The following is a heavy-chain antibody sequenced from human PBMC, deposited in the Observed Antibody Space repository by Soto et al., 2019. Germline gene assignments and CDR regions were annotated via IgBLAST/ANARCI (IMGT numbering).Heavy chain of an antibody. CDR3: AKGSWRGYRSDTTCYTINY. V-gene: IGHV1-8*01. D-gene: IGHD2-2*02. CDR1: GYTFTSYD. Sequence: ASVKVSCKTSGYTFTSYDINWVRQATGQGLEWMGWMNPDSGNRGYAQKFQGRVTMTTDTSISTAYMELSGLRYDDTAMYYCAKGSWRGYRSDTTCYTINYWGQGTLVTVSS. CDR2: MNPDSGNR. J-gene: IGHJ4*02.